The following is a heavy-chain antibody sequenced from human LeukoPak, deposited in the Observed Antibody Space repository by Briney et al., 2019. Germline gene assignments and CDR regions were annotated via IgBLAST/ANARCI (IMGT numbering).Heavy chain of an antibody. D-gene: IGHD3-10*01. Sequence: SETLSLTCSVSGGSIRNGGYFWTWIRQFPGAGLEWIGNIYYSGNTQYSPSLKSRLTISVDTAKNQFALKLNSVTAADTAVYYCARTPGEDDYWGQGTLVTVSS. CDR1: GGSIRNGGYF. V-gene: IGHV4-31*03. CDR3: ARTPGEDDY. J-gene: IGHJ4*02. CDR2: IYYSGNT.